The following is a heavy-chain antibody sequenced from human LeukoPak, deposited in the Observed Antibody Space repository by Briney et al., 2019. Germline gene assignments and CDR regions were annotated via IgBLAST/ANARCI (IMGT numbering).Heavy chain of an antibody. D-gene: IGHD3-3*01. V-gene: IGHV4-4*02. CDR2: IYHNGAS. J-gene: IGHJ4*02. CDR1: GGSISSSNW. CDR3: ARKDFSSPYYFDY. Sequence: SGTLSLTCAVSGGSISSSNWWSWVRQPPGKGLEWIGEIYHNGASNYNPSLKSRVTISVDKSKSQFYLKMSSVTAADSAVYYCARKDFSSPYYFDYWGQGTLVTVSS.